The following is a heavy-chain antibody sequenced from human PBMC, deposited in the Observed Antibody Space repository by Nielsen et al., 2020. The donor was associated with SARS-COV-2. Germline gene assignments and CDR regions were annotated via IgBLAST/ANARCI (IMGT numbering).Heavy chain of an antibody. Sequence: SLKISCAASGFTFDDYAMHWVRQAPGKGLEWVSGISWNSGSIGYADSVKGRFTISRDNAKNSLYLQMNSLRAEDTALYYCAKGHQGGATTRPWLYYYYGMDVWGQGTTVTVSS. CDR2: ISWNSGSI. CDR1: GFTFDDYA. J-gene: IGHJ6*02. D-gene: IGHD1-26*01. V-gene: IGHV3-9*01. CDR3: AKGHQGGATTRPWLYYYYGMDV.